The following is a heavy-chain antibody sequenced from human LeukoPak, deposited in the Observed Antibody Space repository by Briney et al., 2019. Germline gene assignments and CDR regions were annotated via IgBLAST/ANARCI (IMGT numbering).Heavy chain of an antibody. J-gene: IGHJ5*02. Sequence: PGGSLRLSCAASGFTFSTYAMSWVRQAPGKGLEWVSTISGSGSSTYYADSVKGRFTTSRDNSKNTLYLQMNSLRVEDTAVYYCAKDPPEGAYCGGDCFPFRFDPWGQGTLVTVSS. CDR2: ISGSGSST. D-gene: IGHD2-21*01. V-gene: IGHV3-23*01. CDR3: AKDPPEGAYCGGDCFPFRFDP. CDR1: GFTFSTYA.